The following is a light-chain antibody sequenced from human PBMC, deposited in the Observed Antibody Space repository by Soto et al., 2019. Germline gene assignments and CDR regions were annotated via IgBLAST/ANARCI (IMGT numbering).Light chain of an antibody. CDR3: SSYTTTNTYV. CDR1: SSDVGGYNY. CDR2: EVT. V-gene: IGLV2-14*01. Sequence: QSVLTQPASVSGPPGQSSTLSCTGTSSDVGGYNYVSWYQHHPGKAPKLMIYEVTNRPSGVSNRFSGSKSGNTAYLTISGLQAEDEADYYCSSYTTTNTYVFGTGTKLTVL. J-gene: IGLJ1*01.